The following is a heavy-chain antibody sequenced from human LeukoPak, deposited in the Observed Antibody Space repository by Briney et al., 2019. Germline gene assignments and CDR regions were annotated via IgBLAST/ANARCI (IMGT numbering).Heavy chain of an antibody. D-gene: IGHD3-16*01. V-gene: IGHV3-7*01. CDR2: MNGDGSMK. CDR3: ATYTHWVAGDV. J-gene: IGHJ6*02. CDR1: GFIFSKSW. Sequence: GGSLRLSCAASGFIFSKSWMSWVRQAPGKGLEWVANMNGDGSMKDYVDSVKGRFTISRDNARQSLYLQMSDLRAEDTAVYYCATYTHWVAGDVWGQGTTVTVSS.